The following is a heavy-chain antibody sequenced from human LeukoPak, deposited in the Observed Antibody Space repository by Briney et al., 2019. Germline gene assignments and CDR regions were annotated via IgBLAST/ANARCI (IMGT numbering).Heavy chain of an antibody. CDR3: ARGNYYDSSGYYLPTPDY. V-gene: IGHV4-61*02. D-gene: IGHD3-22*01. CDR1: GGSISSGSYY. J-gene: IGHJ4*02. CDR2: IYTSGST. Sequence: PSQTLSLTCTVSGGSISSGSYYWSWIRQPAGKGLEWIGRIYTSGSTNYNPSLKSRVTISVDTSKNQFSLELSSVTAADTAVYYCARGNYYDSSGYYLPTPDYWGQGTLVTVSS.